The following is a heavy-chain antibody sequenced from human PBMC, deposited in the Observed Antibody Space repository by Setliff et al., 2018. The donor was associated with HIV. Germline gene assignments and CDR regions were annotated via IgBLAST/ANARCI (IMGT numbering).Heavy chain of an antibody. Sequence: SETLSLTCTVSGGSIGSHYWSWIRQPPGKGLEWIGYIYHSGSTNYNPSLKSRVTISVDTSKNQFFLKLSSVTAADTAVYYCAREGRHYSSAWTFDYWGQGTLVTVSS. J-gene: IGHJ4*02. CDR3: AREGRHYSSAWTFDY. V-gene: IGHV4-59*11. CDR2: IYHSGST. D-gene: IGHD6-19*01. CDR1: GGSIGSHY.